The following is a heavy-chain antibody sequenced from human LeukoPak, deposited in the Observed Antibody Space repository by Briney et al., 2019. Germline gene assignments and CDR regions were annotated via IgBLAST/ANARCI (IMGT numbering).Heavy chain of an antibody. V-gene: IGHV3-23*01. J-gene: IGHJ4*02. Sequence: GGSLRLSCAASGFTFSSYGMSWVRQAPGKGLEWVSTITSGRSTYYADSVKGQFTISRDNSENTLYLQMNSLRAEDTAVYYCAKAYYDYVWGSYRHPSFDYWGQGTLVTVSS. CDR1: GFTFSSYG. CDR2: ITSGRST. CDR3: AKAYYDYVWGSYRHPSFDY. D-gene: IGHD3-16*02.